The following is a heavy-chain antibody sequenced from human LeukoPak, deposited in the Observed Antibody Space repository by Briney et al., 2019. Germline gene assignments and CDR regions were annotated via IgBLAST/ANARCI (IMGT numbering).Heavy chain of an antibody. CDR3: ARGPFSVVATTDFDY. J-gene: IGHJ4*02. CDR2: IKEDGSDT. V-gene: IGHV3-7*01. D-gene: IGHD5-12*01. CDR1: GFSLTTSC. Sequence: GGPLRLSCAASGFSLTTSCESWLRHAPGKGLEGRSSIKEDGSDTYYVTSVKGPFTICRYNAKNALSMQMNSLRVEDSALYYCARGPFSVVATTDFDYWGQGTLVIVSS.